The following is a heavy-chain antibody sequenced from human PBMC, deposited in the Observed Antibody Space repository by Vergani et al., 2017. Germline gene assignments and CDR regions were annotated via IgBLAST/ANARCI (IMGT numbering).Heavy chain of an antibody. CDR3: SRVPPRVVGPYFDF. V-gene: IGHV1-18*01. Sequence: QSQLVQSGDEVKKPGASVKVSCKTSGYSFINYGISWVRQAPGQGLEWLGWVSPYNGNTNYGQKIQGRVTMTTDTSTRTAYMQLRSLTFDDTAVFYWSRVPPRVVGPYFDFWGQGTLVTVSS. D-gene: IGHD4-23*01. CDR2: VSPYNGNT. CDR1: GYSFINYG. J-gene: IGHJ4*02.